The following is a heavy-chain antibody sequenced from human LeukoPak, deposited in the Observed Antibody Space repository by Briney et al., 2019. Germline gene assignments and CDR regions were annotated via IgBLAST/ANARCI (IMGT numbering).Heavy chain of an antibody. V-gene: IGHV3-30-3*01. CDR1: GFTFSSYA. D-gene: IGHD3-22*01. CDR3: ARARLAYYDSSGYQTEFDAFDI. CDR2: ISYDGSNK. Sequence: GGSLRLSCAASGFTFSSYAMHWVRQAPGKGLEWVAVISYDGSNKYYADSVKGRFTISRDNSKNTLYLQMNSLRAEDTAVYYCARARLAYYDSSGYQTEFDAFDIWGQGTMVTVSS. J-gene: IGHJ3*02.